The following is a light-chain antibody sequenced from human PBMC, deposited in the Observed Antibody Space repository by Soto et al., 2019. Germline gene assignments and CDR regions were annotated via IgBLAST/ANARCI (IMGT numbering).Light chain of an antibody. CDR1: QSVSSY. J-gene: IGKJ2*01. Sequence: EIVLTQSPATLSLSPGERATLSCRASQSVSSYLAWYQQKPGQPPRLLIYAASNRAPGIPCRFSGSGSGTDFTLTIRSLEPEDVAVYYCQQRSNWPSYTFGQGTKLEIK. V-gene: IGKV3-11*01. CDR2: AAS. CDR3: QQRSNWPSYT.